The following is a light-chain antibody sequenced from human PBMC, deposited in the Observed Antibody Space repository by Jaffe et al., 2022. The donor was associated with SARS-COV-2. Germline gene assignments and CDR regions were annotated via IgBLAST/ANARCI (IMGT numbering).Light chain of an antibody. Sequence: QSVLTQPPSASGTPGQRVTISCSGSSSNIGSNTATWYQQLPGAAPKLLIYSNHQRPSGVPDRFSGSKSGTSASLAISGLQSEDEANYYCAAWDDSLFGYVFGTGTKVTVL. J-gene: IGLJ1*01. CDR3: AAWDDSLFGYV. V-gene: IGLV1-44*01. CDR2: SNH. CDR1: SSNIGSNT.